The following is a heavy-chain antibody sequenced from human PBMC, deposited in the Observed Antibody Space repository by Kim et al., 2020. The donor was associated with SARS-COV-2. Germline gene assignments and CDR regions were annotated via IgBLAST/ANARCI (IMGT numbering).Heavy chain of an antibody. CDR3: ARGRYYYGSGSYYRKGAPFDY. J-gene: IGHJ4*02. Sequence: GGSLRLSCAASGFTFSSYDMHWVRQATGKGLEWVSAIGTAGDTYYPGSVKGRFTISRENAKNSLYLQMNSLRAGDTAVYYCARGRYYYGSGSYYRKGAPFDYWAREPWSPSPQ. D-gene: IGHD3-10*01. CDR2: IGTAGDT. CDR1: GFTFSSYD. V-gene: IGHV3-13*01.